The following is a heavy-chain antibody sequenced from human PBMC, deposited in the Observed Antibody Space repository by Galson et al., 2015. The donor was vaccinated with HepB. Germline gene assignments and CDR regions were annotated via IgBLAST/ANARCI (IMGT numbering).Heavy chain of an antibody. D-gene: IGHD2-2*01. CDR3: ATVSPKRGVPAASWGHGMDV. Sequence: SCKVSGFTLTELSMHWVRQTPGKGLEWMGGFDPEDGKRFYAQKFQGRVTMTEDTSTDTAYMKLSSLRSEDTAVYYCATVSPKRGVPAASWGHGMDVWGQGTTVTVSS. CDR1: GFTLTELS. J-gene: IGHJ6*02. V-gene: IGHV1-24*01. CDR2: FDPEDGKR.